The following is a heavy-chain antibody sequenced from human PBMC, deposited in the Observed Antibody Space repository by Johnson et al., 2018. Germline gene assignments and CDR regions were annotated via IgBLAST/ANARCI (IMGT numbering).Heavy chain of an antibody. Sequence: QVQLVQSGGGVVQPGRSLRLSCAASGFTFRNYGMHWVRQAPGKGLEWVAAVSSDGSNKYYADSVKGRFTISRDNSKNTVYLQINSLSAEDTAVYYCAKVVLSSYYDSSGYYDAFDFWGQGTMVTVSS. CDR3: AKVVLSSYYDSSGYYDAFDF. CDR2: VSSDGSNK. D-gene: IGHD3-22*01. CDR1: GFTFRNYG. V-gene: IGHV3-30*18. J-gene: IGHJ3*01.